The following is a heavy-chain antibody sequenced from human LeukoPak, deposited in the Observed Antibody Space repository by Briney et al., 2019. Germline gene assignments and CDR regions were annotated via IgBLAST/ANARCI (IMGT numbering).Heavy chain of an antibody. D-gene: IGHD2-8*01. Sequence: GGSLRLSCAASGFTFSSYSMSWVRQAPGKGLEWVANIKQDRSEKYYVDSVKGRFTISRDNAKNSLYLQMNSLRAEDTAVYYCARDNSGVYAIPGGRYYYMDVWGKGATVTVSS. CDR3: ARDNSGVYAIPGGRYYYMDV. CDR1: GFTFSSYS. CDR2: IKQDRSEK. V-gene: IGHV3-7*01. J-gene: IGHJ6*03.